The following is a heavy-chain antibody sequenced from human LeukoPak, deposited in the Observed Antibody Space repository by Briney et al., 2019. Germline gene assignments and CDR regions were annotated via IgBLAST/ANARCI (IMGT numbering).Heavy chain of an antibody. CDR2: IWYDGSNK. D-gene: IGHD6-6*01. J-gene: IGHJ4*02. CDR1: GFTFSSYG. Sequence: GGSLRLSCAASGFTFSSYGMHWVRQAPGKGLEWVAVIWYDGSNKYYADSVKGRFTISRDNSKSTLYLQMNSLRAEDTAVYYCARDLQLVRSPFDYWGQGTLVTVSS. V-gene: IGHV3-33*01. CDR3: ARDLQLVRSPFDY.